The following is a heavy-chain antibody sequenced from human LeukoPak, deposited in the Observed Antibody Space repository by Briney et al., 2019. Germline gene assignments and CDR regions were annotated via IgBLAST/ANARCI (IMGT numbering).Heavy chain of an antibody. CDR2: ISYDGSNK. CDR1: GFTFSSYA. CDR3: ARVYEW. Sequence: GRSLRLSCAASGFTFSSYAMHWVRQAPGKGLEWVAVISYDGSNKYYADSVKGRFTISRDNSKNTLYLQMNSLRAEDTAVYYCARVYEWWGQGTLVTVSS. D-gene: IGHD2-8*01. V-gene: IGHV3-30-3*01. J-gene: IGHJ4*02.